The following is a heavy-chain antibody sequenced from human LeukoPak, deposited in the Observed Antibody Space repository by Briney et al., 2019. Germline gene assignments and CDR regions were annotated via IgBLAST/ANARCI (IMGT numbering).Heavy chain of an antibody. J-gene: IGHJ5*02. Sequence: PSETLSLTCTVSGGSLSSSSYYWGWIRQPPGKGLEWIGSIYYSGSTYYNPSLKSRVTISVDTSKNQFSLKLSSVTAADTAVYYCARGYGEPENWFDPWGQGTLVTVSS. CDR3: ARGYGEPENWFDP. D-gene: IGHD4-17*01. CDR2: IYYSGST. V-gene: IGHV4-39*07. CDR1: GGSLSSSSYY.